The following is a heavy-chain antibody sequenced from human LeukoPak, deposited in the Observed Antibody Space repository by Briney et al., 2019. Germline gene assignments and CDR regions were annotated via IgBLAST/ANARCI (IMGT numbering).Heavy chain of an antibody. D-gene: IGHD2-8*02. CDR2: MNPNSGNT. CDR3: ARAIPSRGVKRGYYFDY. V-gene: IGHV1-8*01. CDR1: GYTFTSYD. J-gene: IGHJ4*02. Sequence: ASVKVSCKASGYTFTSYDINWVRQATGQGLEWMGWMNPNSGNTGYAQKFQGRVTMTRNTSISTAYMELSSLRSEDTAVYYCARAIPSRGVKRGYYFDYWGQGTLVTVSS.